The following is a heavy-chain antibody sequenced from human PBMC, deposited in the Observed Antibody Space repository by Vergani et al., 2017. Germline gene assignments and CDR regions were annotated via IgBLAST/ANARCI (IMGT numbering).Heavy chain of an antibody. D-gene: IGHD3-3*01. CDR2: ISGSGGST. CDR3: AKYKGDTIFGVVTYGMDV. V-gene: IGHV3-23*01. Sequence: EVQLLESGGGLVQPGGSLRLSCAASGFTFSSYAMSWVRQAPGKGLEWVSAISGSGGSTYDADSVKGRFTISRDNSKNTLYLQMNSLRAEDTAVYYCAKYKGDTIFGVVTYGMDVWGQGTTVTVSS. J-gene: IGHJ6*02. CDR1: GFTFSSYA.